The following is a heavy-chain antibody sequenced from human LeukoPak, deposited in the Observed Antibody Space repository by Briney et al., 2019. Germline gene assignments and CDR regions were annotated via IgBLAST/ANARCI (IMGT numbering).Heavy chain of an antibody. CDR1: GFTFSKYW. J-gene: IGHJ3*02. CDR3: AKGEGTVDIRI. Sequence: GGSLRLSCAASGFTFSKYWMSWARQAPGKGLEWVAVISYDGSNKYYADSVKGRFTISRDNSKNTLYLQMNSLRAEDTAVYYCAKGEGTVDIRIWGQGTMVTVSS. D-gene: IGHD5-12*01. CDR2: ISYDGSNK. V-gene: IGHV3-30*18.